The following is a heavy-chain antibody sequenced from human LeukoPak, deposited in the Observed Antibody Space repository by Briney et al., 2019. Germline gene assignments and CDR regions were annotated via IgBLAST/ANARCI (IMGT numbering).Heavy chain of an antibody. Sequence: PGGSLSRSCAASGFTFSSYGMRWGRRAPGKGGEWGSFIISGSSDIFYADSVKGRFTISRDNAKNPLYLQMNRLRAEDTAVYHCARVQQGRHDYWGQRTLVAVSS. CDR1: GFTFSSYG. CDR3: ARVQQGRHDY. J-gene: IGHJ4*02. V-gene: IGHV3-21*06. CDR2: IISGSSDI.